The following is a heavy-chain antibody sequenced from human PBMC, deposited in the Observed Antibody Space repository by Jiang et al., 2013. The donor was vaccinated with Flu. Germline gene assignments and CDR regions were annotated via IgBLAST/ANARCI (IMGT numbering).Heavy chain of an antibody. V-gene: IGHV4-34*01. J-gene: IGHJ4*02. CDR1: GGSFSGYY. Sequence: LLKPSETLSLTCAVYGGSFSGYYWSWIRQPPGKGLEWIGEINHSGSTNYNPSLKSRVTISVDTSKNQFSLKLSSVTAADTAVYYCARGVSRAAAGTGYWGQGTLVTVSS. CDR2: INHSGST. D-gene: IGHD6-13*01. CDR3: ARGVSRAAAGTGY.